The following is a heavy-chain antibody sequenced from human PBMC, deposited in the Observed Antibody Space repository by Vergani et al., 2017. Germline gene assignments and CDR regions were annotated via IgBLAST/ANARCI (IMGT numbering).Heavy chain of an antibody. CDR3: AKMISAVPAARAANWFDP. Sequence: EVQLLESGGSLKQPGGSVRLSCAASGFTFSTYAMHWVRQAPGKGLEWVSALTGGGGSTYYADSFKGRFIISRDNSRDTLYLQMNSLRPEDTAVYYCAKMISAVPAARAANWFDPWSQGTLVTVSS. CDR1: GFTFSTYA. J-gene: IGHJ5*02. D-gene: IGHD2-2*01. CDR2: LTGGGGST. V-gene: IGHV3-23*01.